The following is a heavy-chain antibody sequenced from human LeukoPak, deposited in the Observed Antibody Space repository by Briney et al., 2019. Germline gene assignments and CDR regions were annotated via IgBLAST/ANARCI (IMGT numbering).Heavy chain of an antibody. CDR2: IYPGDSDT. D-gene: IGHD5-18*01. CDR3: ARHARIQLWLKDGGPGFSFHY. Sequence: GESLKSSCQGSGYSFTSYWIGWVRQMPGKGLGWVGSIYPGDSDTRYSPPFQGQVTISADKSISTAYRQWSSLKPSDTAMYYCARHARIQLWLKDGGPGFSFHYWGQGTLVTVPS. CDR1: GYSFTSYW. V-gene: IGHV5-51*01. J-gene: IGHJ4*02.